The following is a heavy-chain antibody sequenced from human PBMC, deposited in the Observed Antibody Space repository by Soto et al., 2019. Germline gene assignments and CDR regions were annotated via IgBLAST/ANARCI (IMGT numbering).Heavy chain of an antibody. CDR3: AKNWNWGSLVH. Sequence: QVHLQESGPGLVKPLETLSLTCTVSGDSISTDYWSWIRQSPGKGLEWIGFIYYGGSTNYNPSPKSRVTISVDTPKNQFSLKLSSVTAADTAVYYCAKNWNWGSLVHWGQGTLVTVSS. D-gene: IGHD7-27*01. V-gene: IGHV4-59*08. J-gene: IGHJ4*02. CDR2: IYYGGST. CDR1: GDSISTDY.